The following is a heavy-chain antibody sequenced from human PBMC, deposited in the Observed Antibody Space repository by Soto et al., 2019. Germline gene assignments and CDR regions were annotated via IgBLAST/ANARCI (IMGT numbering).Heavy chain of an antibody. CDR1: GFTFSSYA. V-gene: IGHV3-23*01. Sequence: LRLSCAASGFTFSSYAMSWVRQAPGKGLEWVSAISGSGGSTYYADSVKGRFTISRDNSKNTLYLQMNSLRAEDTAVYYCANIYDFWSGYYALVYWGQGTRVTVSS. D-gene: IGHD3-3*01. CDR2: ISGSGGST. CDR3: ANIYDFWSGYYALVY. J-gene: IGHJ4*02.